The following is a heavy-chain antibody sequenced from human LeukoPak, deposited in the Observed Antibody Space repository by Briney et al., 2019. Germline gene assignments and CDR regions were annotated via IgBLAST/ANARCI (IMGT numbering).Heavy chain of an antibody. CDR2: INPDGSTT. Sequence: GGSLRLSCAASGFSISTYWIHWVRQAPGKGLVWVSRINPDGSTTYHADSVKGRITISRDNAKNTLYLQMNSLRAEDTAVYYCVRGVADSYGQFDNWGQGTLVTVSS. D-gene: IGHD3-10*01. CDR1: GFSISTYW. J-gene: IGHJ4*02. CDR3: VRGVADSYGQFDN. V-gene: IGHV3-74*01.